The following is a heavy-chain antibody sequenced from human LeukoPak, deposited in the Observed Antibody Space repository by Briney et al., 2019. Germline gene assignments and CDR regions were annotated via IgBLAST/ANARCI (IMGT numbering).Heavy chain of an antibody. Sequence: GGSLRLSCAASGFTFSSYEMNWVRQVPGKGLEWVSYISSSGSTIYYADSVKGRFTISRDNAKNSLYLQMNSLRAEDTAVYYCAKTQGSMVRGVYFDYWGQGTLVTVSS. CDR2: ISSSGSTI. D-gene: IGHD3-10*01. CDR1: GFTFSSYE. CDR3: AKTQGSMVRGVYFDY. V-gene: IGHV3-48*03. J-gene: IGHJ4*02.